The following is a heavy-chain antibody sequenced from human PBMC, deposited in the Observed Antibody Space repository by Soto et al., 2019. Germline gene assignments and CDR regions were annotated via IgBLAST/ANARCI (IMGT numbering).Heavy chain of an antibody. D-gene: IGHD6-6*01. CDR1: GGSISSTSYF. CDR2: IDYSGNS. CDR3: PRSRGIAARVDC. V-gene: IGHV4-39*01. Sequence: SETLSLTCSVSGGSISSTSYFWGWIRQPPGRGLEWIGSIDYSGNSYYNPSLKSRITISVDTSKNQFSLKLTSVTAADTAVYYCPRSRGIAARVDCWGQGTLVTVSS. J-gene: IGHJ4*02.